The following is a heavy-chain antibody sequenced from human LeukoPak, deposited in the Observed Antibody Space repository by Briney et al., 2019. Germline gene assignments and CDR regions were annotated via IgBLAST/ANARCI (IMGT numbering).Heavy chain of an antibody. CDR3: AILRREGVLWFGETFDY. D-gene: IGHD3-10*01. CDR2: IYPGDSDT. CDR1: GYSFTSYW. Sequence: GESLKISCKGSGYSFTSYWIGWVRQMPGKGLEWMGIIYPGDSDTRYSPSFQGQVTISADKSISTAYLQWSSLKASDTAMYYCAILRREGVLWFGETFDYWGQGTLVTVSS. V-gene: IGHV5-51*01. J-gene: IGHJ4*02.